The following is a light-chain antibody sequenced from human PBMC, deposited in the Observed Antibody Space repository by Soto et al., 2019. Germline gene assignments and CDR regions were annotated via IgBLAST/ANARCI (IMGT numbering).Light chain of an antibody. V-gene: IGKV3-15*01. CDR2: GAS. CDR1: QSVSSN. CDR3: QQYHNWWT. J-gene: IGKJ1*01. Sequence: EIVMTQSPATLSVSPGERATPSCRASQSVSSNLAWYQQKPGQAPRLLIYGASTRATGIPAKFSGSGSGTEFTLTISSLQSEDFAVYYCQQYHNWWTFGQGTKV.